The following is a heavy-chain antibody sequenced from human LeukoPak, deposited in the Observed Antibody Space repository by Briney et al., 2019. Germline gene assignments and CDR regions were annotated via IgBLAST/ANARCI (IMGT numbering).Heavy chain of an antibody. Sequence: PSETLSLTCTVSGGSISSGGYYWSWIRQRPGKGLEWIGYIYYSGSTYYNPSLKSRVTISVDTSKNQFSLKLSSVTAADTAVYYCARVPVVVNTFDYWGQGTLVTVSS. J-gene: IGHJ4*02. CDR3: ARVPVVVNTFDY. CDR2: IYYSGST. D-gene: IGHD3-22*01. CDR1: GGSISSGGYY. V-gene: IGHV4-31*03.